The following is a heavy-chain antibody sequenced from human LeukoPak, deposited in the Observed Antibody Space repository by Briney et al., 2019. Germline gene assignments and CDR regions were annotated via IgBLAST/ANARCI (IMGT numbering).Heavy chain of an antibody. Sequence: TGGPLRLSCAASGFTFSSYAMHWVRQAPGKGLEWVAVISNDGSNKYSPDSVKGRFTISRDNSKNTLYLQMDSLRPEDTAVYYCARGPAAAGFFDYWGQGTLVTVSS. D-gene: IGHD6-13*01. CDR1: GFTFSSYA. CDR2: ISNDGSNK. V-gene: IGHV3-30*04. J-gene: IGHJ4*02. CDR3: ARGPAAAGFFDY.